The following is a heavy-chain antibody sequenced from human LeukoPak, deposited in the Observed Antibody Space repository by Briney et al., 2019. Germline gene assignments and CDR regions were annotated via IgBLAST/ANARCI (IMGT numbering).Heavy chain of an antibody. CDR1: GFPFSSYS. CDR3: ARLYDSSGYHYAYYDY. Sequence: GGSLRLSCAVPGFPFSSYSVNWVRQAPGKGLEWVSYISSSGATTYYADSVKGRFTISRDSAKNSLSLQMDSLRAEDTAVYYCARLYDSSGYHYAYYDYWGQGTLVTVSS. V-gene: IGHV3-48*01. CDR2: ISSSGATT. J-gene: IGHJ4*02. D-gene: IGHD3-22*01.